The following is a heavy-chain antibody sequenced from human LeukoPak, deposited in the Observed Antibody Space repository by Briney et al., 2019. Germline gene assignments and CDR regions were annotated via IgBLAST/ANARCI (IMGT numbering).Heavy chain of an antibody. D-gene: IGHD1-26*01. J-gene: IGHJ5*01. CDR3: ARGLLYSGSFARNWFDS. V-gene: IGHV4-39*01. CDR1: GGPITISSYY. CDR2: IYYSGNT. Sequence: SETLSLTCTVSGGPITISSYYWGWIRQPPGKGLEWIGSIYYSGNTYYNPSLKSRVTISVDTSKHQFSLNLSSVTAADTAIYFCARGLLYSGSFARNWFDSWGQGTLVTVSS.